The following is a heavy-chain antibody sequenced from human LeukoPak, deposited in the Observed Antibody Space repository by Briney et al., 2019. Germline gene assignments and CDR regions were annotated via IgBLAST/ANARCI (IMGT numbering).Heavy chain of an antibody. CDR3: AREMATKAYVIDY. CDR2: KNPNSGNT. Sequence: GASVKVSCKASGYTFTSYDINWVRRATGQGLEWMGWKNPNSGNTGYAQKFQGRVTMTRNTSISTAYMELSSLRSEDTAVYYCAREMATKAYVIDYWGQGTLVTVSS. J-gene: IGHJ4*02. CDR1: GYTFTSYD. V-gene: IGHV1-8*01. D-gene: IGHD5-24*01.